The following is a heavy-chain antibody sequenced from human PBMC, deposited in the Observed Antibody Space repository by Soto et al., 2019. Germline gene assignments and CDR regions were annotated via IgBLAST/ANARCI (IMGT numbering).Heavy chain of an antibody. V-gene: IGHV3-30-3*01. CDR3: GRHEHSSCWYEWVSIPLSIDCDD. Sequence: GGSLRLSCEASGFTFSTYVIHWVRQAPGKGLEWVAVISYDGSNKYYADSVKGRFTISRDNYKNTLYLQMNSLIAQDTAVYYCGRHEHSSCWYEWVSIPLSIDCDDGGRGALVTVSS. CDR1: GFTFSTYV. CDR2: ISYDGSNK. D-gene: IGHD6-19*01. J-gene: IGHJ4*02.